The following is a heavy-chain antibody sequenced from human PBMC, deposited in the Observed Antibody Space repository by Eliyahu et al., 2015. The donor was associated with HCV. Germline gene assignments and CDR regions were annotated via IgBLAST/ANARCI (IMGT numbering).Heavy chain of an antibody. D-gene: IGHD3-16*01. V-gene: IGHV3-9*01. CDR1: GFTFYDYA. CDR2: VXFNSFRI. J-gene: IGHJ4*02. Sequence: EVQLVESGGGWVQPGRSLRLSCAASGFTFYDYAXHWVRQVPGRGLXWVSTVXFNSFRIGYXDSVRGRFTISRXNAKNSLYLQMNSLRPEDTALYYCTKDSFXNYGLSIDYWGQGTLVTVSS. CDR3: TKDSFXNYGLSIDY.